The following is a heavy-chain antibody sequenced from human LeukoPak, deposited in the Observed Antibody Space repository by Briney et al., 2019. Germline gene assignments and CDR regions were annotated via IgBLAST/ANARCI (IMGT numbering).Heavy chain of an antibody. D-gene: IGHD3-10*01. CDR2: IYYSGST. J-gene: IGHJ6*03. Sequence: SETLSLTCTVSGGSISSYYWSWIRQPPGKGLEWIGYIYYSGSTNYNPSLKSRVTISVDTSKNQFSLKLSSVTAADTAVYYCARVMDYYYYYMDVWGKGTTVTVSS. CDR1: GGSISSYY. V-gene: IGHV4-59*01. CDR3: ARVMDYYYYYMDV.